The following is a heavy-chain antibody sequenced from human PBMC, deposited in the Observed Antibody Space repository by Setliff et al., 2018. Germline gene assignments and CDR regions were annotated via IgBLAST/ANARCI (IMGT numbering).Heavy chain of an antibody. J-gene: IGHJ3*02. Sequence: GASVKVSCKASGYTFTGYYMHWVRQAPGQGLEWMGTINPSSGRTSYAQKFQGRVTMTRDTSTSTVYMDMSSLRSEDTAVYYCARDVFPYHYEGAFDIWGQGTMVTVSS. CDR2: INPSSGRT. D-gene: IGHD3-22*01. V-gene: IGHV1-46*01. CDR1: GYTFTGYY. CDR3: ARDVFPYHYEGAFDI.